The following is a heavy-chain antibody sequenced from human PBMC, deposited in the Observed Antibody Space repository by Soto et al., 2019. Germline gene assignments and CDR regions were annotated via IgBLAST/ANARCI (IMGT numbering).Heavy chain of an antibody. CDR1: GGSISSSSYY. J-gene: IGHJ5*02. CDR3: ARQKKVPIVVVPAAIRENWFDP. D-gene: IGHD2-2*01. Sequence: SDTLSLTCTVSGGSISSSSYYWGWIRQPPGKGLEWIGSIYYSGSTYYNPSLKSRVTISVDTSKNQFSLKLSSVTAADTAVYYCARQKKVPIVVVPAAIRENWFDPWGQGTLVTVSS. V-gene: IGHV4-39*01. CDR2: IYYSGST.